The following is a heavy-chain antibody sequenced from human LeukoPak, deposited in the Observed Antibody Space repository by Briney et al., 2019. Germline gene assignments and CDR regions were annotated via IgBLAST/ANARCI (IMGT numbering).Heavy chain of an antibody. Sequence: ASVKVSCKASGGTFSSYAISWVRQAPGQGLEWMGIINPSGGSTSYAQKFQGRVTMTRDTSTSTVYMELSSLRSEDTAVYYCARCVSLYGMDVWGQGTTVTVSS. CDR2: INPSGGST. J-gene: IGHJ6*02. V-gene: IGHV1-46*01. CDR3: ARCVSLYGMDV. CDR1: GGTFSSYA.